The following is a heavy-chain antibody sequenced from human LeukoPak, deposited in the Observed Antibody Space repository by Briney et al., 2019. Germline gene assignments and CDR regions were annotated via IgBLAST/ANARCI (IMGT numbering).Heavy chain of an antibody. Sequence: GGSLRLSCATSGFTFSNAWMNWVGRAPGKGLEWFGRIRSNSDGGTIDYAAPVKGRFTLSREDSKTTLYLQMNSLQTEDTAVYYCATDFYDTTWGQGTLVTVSS. D-gene: IGHD3-22*01. CDR1: GFTFSNAW. CDR2: IRSNSDGGTI. V-gene: IGHV3-15*07. J-gene: IGHJ5*02. CDR3: ATDFYDTT.